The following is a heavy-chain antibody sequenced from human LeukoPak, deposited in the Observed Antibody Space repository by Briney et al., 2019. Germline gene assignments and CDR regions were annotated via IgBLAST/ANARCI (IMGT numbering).Heavy chain of an antibody. J-gene: IGHJ3*02. CDR2: IYYSGSA. V-gene: IGHV4-39*01. CDR1: GGSIRSSSYY. Sequence: SETLSLTCTVSGGSIRSSSYYWGWIRQPPGKGLEWIGTIYYSGSAYYNPSLESRVTISVDTSNNQFSLKLSSVTAADTSLYYCARHGTNNHAFDIWGQGTTVTVSS. D-gene: IGHD1-14*01. CDR3: ARHGTNNHAFDI.